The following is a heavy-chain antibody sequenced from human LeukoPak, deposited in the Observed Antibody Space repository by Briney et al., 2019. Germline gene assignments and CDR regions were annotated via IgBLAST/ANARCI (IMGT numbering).Heavy chain of an antibody. CDR3: ARDNYDSSTPYYFDY. CDR1: GFTFSSYA. D-gene: IGHD3-22*01. J-gene: IGHJ4*02. CDR2: ISGSSSTI. Sequence: GGSLRLSCAASGFTFSSYAMSWVRQAPGKGLEWVSAISGSSSTIYYADSVKGRFTISRDNAKNSLYLQMNSLRAEDTAVYYCARDNYDSSTPYYFDYWGQGTLVTVSS. V-gene: IGHV3-48*04.